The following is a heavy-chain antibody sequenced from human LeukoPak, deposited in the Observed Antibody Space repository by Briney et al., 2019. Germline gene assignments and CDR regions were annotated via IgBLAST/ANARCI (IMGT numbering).Heavy chain of an antibody. CDR3: ARIKWSAANG. CDR1: GYTLTAYY. D-gene: IGHD6-13*01. CDR2: INPNSGDT. Sequence: VASVKVSSKASGYTLTAYYMHSVPQAPGQGLEWMGWINPNSGDTNYAQNFQGRVTMTRDTSINTAYMELSSLRSDDTAVYYCARIKWSAANGWGQGTLVTVSS. J-gene: IGHJ4*02. V-gene: IGHV1-2*02.